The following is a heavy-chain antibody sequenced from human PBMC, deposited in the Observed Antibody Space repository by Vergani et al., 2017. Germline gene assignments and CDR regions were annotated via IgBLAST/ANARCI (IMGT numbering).Heavy chain of an antibody. CDR3: ARVNTETNGHLYYYYYMDV. V-gene: IGHV4-34*01. CDR2: IDHTGRP. D-gene: IGHD4-11*01. Sequence: QVQLQQWGGGLLKPSETLSLTCVVHGGSFTSYHWTWIRQSPGEGLEWVGDIDHTGRPDYNPSRKSRLTMSVDKSRNQFSLTLNSVTATDTAIYFCARVNTETNGHLYYYYYMDVWGQGTAVTVS. J-gene: IGHJ6*03. CDR1: GGSFTSYH.